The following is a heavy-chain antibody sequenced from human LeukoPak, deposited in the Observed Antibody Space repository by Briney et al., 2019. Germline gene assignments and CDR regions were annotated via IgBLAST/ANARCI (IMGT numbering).Heavy chain of an antibody. J-gene: IGHJ4*02. CDR2: ISYDGSNK. CDR1: GFTFSSYA. D-gene: IGHD2-21*02. CDR3: ARETYCGGDCYSGGFDY. Sequence: PGRSLRLSCAASGFTFSSYAMHWVRQAPGKGLEWVAVISYDGSNKYYADSVKGRFTISRDNAKNSLYLQMNSLRAEDTAVYYCARETYCGGDCYSGGFDYWGQGTLVTVSS. V-gene: IGHV3-30*04.